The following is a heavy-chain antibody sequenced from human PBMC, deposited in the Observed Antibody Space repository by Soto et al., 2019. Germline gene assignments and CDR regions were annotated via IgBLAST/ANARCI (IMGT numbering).Heavy chain of an antibody. CDR1: GGSISSGGYY. Sequence: KTSETLSLTCTVSGGSISSGGYYWSWIRQHPGKGLEWIGYIYYSGSTYYNPSLKSRVTISVDTSKNQFSLKLSSVTAADTAVYYCAREDSGYDSGPPHAFDIWGQGTMVTVSS. CDR3: AREDSGYDSGPPHAFDI. V-gene: IGHV4-31*03. J-gene: IGHJ3*02. D-gene: IGHD5-12*01. CDR2: IYYSGST.